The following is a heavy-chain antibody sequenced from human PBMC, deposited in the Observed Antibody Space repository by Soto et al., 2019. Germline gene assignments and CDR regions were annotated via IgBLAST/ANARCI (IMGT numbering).Heavy chain of an antibody. D-gene: IGHD6-6*01. J-gene: IGHJ6*02. CDR1: GFTFSSYA. CDR2: ISYDGGNK. CDR3: ARDPYFRIAARPGYYYYAMDV. Sequence: PGGSLRLSCAASGFTFSSYAMHWVRQAPGRGLEWVAIISYDGGNKYYADSVKGRFTISRDNSKNTLYLQMNSLRTEDTAVYYCARDPYFRIAARPGYYYYAMDVWGQGTTVTVSS. V-gene: IGHV3-30-3*01.